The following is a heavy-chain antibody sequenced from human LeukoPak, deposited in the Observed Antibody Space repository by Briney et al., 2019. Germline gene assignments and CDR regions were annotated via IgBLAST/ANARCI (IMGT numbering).Heavy chain of an antibody. CDR2: INSDGSST. CDR1: GFTFSSYW. V-gene: IGHV3-74*01. D-gene: IGHD5-18*01. Sequence: GGSLRLSCAASGFTFSSYWMHWVRQAPGKGLVWVSRINSDGSSTSYADSVKGRFTISRDNAKDTLYLQMNSLRAEDTAVYYCAKGRGYSYSFDYWGQGTLVTVSS. CDR3: AKGRGYSYSFDY. J-gene: IGHJ4*02.